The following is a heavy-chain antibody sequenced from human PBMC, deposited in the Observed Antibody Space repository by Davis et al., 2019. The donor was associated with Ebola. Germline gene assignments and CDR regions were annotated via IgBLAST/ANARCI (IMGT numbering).Heavy chain of an antibody. J-gene: IGHJ6*02. CDR3: TRDVGDYYYGMDV. Sequence: GESLKISCAASGFTFSSYSMNWVRQAPGKGLEWVSSISSSSSYIYYADSVKGRFTISRDNAKNSLYLQMNSLKTEDTAVYYCTRDVGDYYYGMDVWGQGTTVTVSS. D-gene: IGHD3-10*01. V-gene: IGHV3-21*03. CDR2: ISSSSSYI. CDR1: GFTFSSYS.